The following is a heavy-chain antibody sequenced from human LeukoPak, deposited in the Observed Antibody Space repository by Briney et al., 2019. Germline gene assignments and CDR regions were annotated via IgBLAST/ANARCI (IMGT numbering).Heavy chain of an antibody. Sequence: PSQTLSLTCAVSGGSISSGGYSWSWIRQPPGKGLEWIGYIYRSGSTYYNPSLKSRVTISVDRSKNQFSLKLSSVTAADTAVYYCARDYGGNLDYWGQGTLVTVSS. CDR3: ARDYGGNLDY. CDR1: GGSISSGGYS. CDR2: IYRSGST. D-gene: IGHD4-17*01. V-gene: IGHV4-30-2*01. J-gene: IGHJ4*02.